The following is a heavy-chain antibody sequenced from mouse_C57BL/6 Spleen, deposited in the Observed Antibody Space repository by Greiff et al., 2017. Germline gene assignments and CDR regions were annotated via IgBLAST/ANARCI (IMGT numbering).Heavy chain of an antibody. CDR2: IYPGSGNT. CDR3: ARNDGYYYAMDY. J-gene: IGHJ4*01. V-gene: IGHV1-66*01. CDR1: GYSFTSYY. D-gene: IGHD2-3*01. Sequence: QVKLQQSGPELVKPGASVKISCKASGYSFTSYYIHWVKQRPGQGLEWIGWIYPGSGNTKYNEKFKGKATLTADTSSSTAYMQLSSLTSEDSAVYYCARNDGYYYAMDYWGQGTSVTVSS.